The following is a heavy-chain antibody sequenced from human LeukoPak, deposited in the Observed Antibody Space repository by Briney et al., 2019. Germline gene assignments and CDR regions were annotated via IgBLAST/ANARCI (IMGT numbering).Heavy chain of an antibody. D-gene: IGHD2-2*01. CDR1: GFTFSSYA. Sequence: GGSLRVSCAASGFTFSSYAMSWVRQAPGKGLEWVSAISGSGGSTYYADSVKGRFTISRDNSKNTLYLQMNSLRAEDTAVYYCAKDSRVVPAANGGGYYYYGMDVWGKGTTVTVSS. CDR2: ISGSGGST. V-gene: IGHV3-23*01. CDR3: AKDSRVVPAANGGGYYYYGMDV. J-gene: IGHJ6*04.